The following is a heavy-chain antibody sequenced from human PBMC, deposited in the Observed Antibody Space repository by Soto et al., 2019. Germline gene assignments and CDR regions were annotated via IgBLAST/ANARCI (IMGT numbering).Heavy chain of an antibody. CDR1: GGSISSYY. Sequence: QVQLQESGPGLVKPSETLSLTCTVSGGSISSYYWSWIRQPPGKGLEWIGYIYYSGSTDYNPSLTSRVTISVVTSTKQISLKLSAVTAADTAVYYCARNRGYCSGGSCYSNYYYYMDVWGKGTTVTVSS. J-gene: IGHJ6*03. CDR3: ARNRGYCSGGSCYSNYYYYMDV. CDR2: IYYSGST. V-gene: IGHV4-59*01. D-gene: IGHD2-15*01.